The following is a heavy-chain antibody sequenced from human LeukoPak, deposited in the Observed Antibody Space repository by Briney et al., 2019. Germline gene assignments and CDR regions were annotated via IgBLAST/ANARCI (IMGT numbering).Heavy chain of an antibody. CDR1: GYAFTSYD. CDR2: MNPNSGNT. Sequence: ASVKVSCKASGYAFTSYDVNWVRQATGQGLEWMGWMNPNSGNTGYVQKFQGRVTMTRNTSTSTAYMELSSLRSEDTAVYYCARKGYDTQAYYYYYGMDVWGQGTTVTVSS. CDR3: ARKGYDTQAYYYYYGMDV. V-gene: IGHV1-8*01. D-gene: IGHD6-13*01. J-gene: IGHJ6*02.